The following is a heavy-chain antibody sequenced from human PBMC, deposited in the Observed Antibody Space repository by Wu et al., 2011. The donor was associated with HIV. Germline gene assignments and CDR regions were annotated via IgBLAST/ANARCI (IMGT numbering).Heavy chain of an antibody. CDR2: FDPEHGET. Sequence: QVQLVQSGAEVKKPGASVKVSCKVSGNSLSELSMHWVRQTPGKGLEWMGGFDPEHGETIYAQKFQGRVTMTEDKSTDTAYMELSRLRSDDTAVYYCARRGSILPTTMARSYYYYMDVWGKGTTVIVSS. CDR1: GNSLSELS. CDR3: ARRGSILPTTMARSYYYYMDV. D-gene: IGHD2-2*01. J-gene: IGHJ6*03. V-gene: IGHV1-24*01.